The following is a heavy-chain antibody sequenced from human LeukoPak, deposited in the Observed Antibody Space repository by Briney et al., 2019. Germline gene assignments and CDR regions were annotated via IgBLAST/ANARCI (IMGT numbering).Heavy chain of an antibody. CDR3: ITPLPYSAQ. Sequence: GGSLRLSCAASGFTFSSYAMSWVRQAPGKGLEWVGRIKPKTDGETTEYAAPVKGRFSISRDDSKNMLYLQMNSLKTEDTAVYYCITPLPYSAQGGQGTLVTVSS. J-gene: IGHJ4*02. CDR1: GFTFSSYA. CDR2: IKPKTDGETT. V-gene: IGHV3-15*01. D-gene: IGHD2-21*01.